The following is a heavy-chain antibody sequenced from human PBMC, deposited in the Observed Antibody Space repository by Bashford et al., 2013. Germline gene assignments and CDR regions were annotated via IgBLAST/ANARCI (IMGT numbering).Heavy chain of an antibody. CDR1: GYSFTSHY. V-gene: IGHV1-46*01. Sequence: ASVKVSCKASGYSFTSHYLYWARQAPGQGLEWMGIINPSGGSTRYAPKFQGRVTMTRDTSTSTVYMELSSLRSEDTAVYYCARDGIAATGTWYGMDVWGQGTTVTVSS. D-gene: IGHD6-13*01. J-gene: IGHJ6*02. CDR3: ARDGIAATGTWYGMDV. CDR2: INPSGGST.